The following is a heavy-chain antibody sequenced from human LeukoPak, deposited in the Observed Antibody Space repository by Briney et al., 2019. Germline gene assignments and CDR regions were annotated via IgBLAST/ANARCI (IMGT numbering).Heavy chain of an antibody. CDR2: VSYTGGT. V-gene: IGHV4-39*01. Sequence: PSETLSLTCTVSGGSISSTSHYWGWIRQPPGKRLEWIGSVSYTGGTYYNPSLRSRVTVSVDTSNNQFSLHLTSVTAADTAIFYCARHSPYGFDIWGQGTMVTVSS. CDR3: ARHSPYGFDI. CDR1: GGSISSTSHY. J-gene: IGHJ3*02.